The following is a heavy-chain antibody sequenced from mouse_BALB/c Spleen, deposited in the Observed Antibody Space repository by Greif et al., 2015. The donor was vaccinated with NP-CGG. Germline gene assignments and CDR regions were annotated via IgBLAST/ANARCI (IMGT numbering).Heavy chain of an antibody. J-gene: IGHJ4*01. D-gene: IGHD1-1*01. CDR2: INSNGGST. V-gene: IGHV5-6-2*01. CDR3: ARHGSSHYYAMDY. CDR1: GFTFSSYY. Sequence: DVKLVESGGGLVKLGGSLKLSCAASGFTFSSYYMSWVRQTPEKRLELVAAINSNGGSTYYPDTVKGRFTISRDNAKNTLYLQMSSLKSEDTALYYCARHGSSHYYAMDYWGQGTSVTVSS.